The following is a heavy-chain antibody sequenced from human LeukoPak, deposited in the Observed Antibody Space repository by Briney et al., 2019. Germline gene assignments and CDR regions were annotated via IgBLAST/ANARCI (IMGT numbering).Heavy chain of an antibody. CDR2: MNPNSGNT. V-gene: IGHV1-8*01. J-gene: IGHJ4*02. CDR1: GYTFTSYD. Sequence: ASVKVSCKASGYTFTSYDINWVRQATGQGLEWMGWMNPNSGNTGYAQKFQGRVTMTRNTSISTAYMELSSLRSEDTAVYYCARERAGVLQWLGTDFDYWDQGTLVTVSS. D-gene: IGHD6-19*01. CDR3: ARERAGVLQWLGTDFDY.